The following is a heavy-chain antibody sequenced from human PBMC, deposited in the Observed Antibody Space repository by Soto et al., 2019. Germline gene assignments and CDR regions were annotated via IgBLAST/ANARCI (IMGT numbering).Heavy chain of an antibody. D-gene: IGHD6-13*01. J-gene: IGHJ4*02. V-gene: IGHV4-59*01. CDR2: VYNSGST. CDR3: ARYRREAVAGYTLDN. CDR1: GGSISSNY. Sequence: SETLYLTCSVSGGSISSNYWTWIRQPPGKGLEWIGYVYNSGSTNYNPSLKSRVTISEDTSESQFSLKVNSMTAAETAVYYCARYRREAVAGYTLDNWGQGILVTVSS.